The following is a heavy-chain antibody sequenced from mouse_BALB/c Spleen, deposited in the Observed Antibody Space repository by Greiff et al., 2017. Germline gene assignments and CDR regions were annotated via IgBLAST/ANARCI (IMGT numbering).Heavy chain of an antibody. CDR1: GFTFSDYY. CDR3: ARDGKDAMDY. J-gene: IGHJ4*01. CDR2: ISDGGSYT. Sequence: DVKLVESGGGLVKPGGSLKLSCAASGFTFSDYYMYWVRQTPEKRLEWVATISDGGSYTYYPDSVKGRFTISRDNAKNNLYLQMSSLKSEDTAMYYCARDGKDAMDYWGQGTSVTVSS. V-gene: IGHV5-4*02. D-gene: IGHD2-1*01.